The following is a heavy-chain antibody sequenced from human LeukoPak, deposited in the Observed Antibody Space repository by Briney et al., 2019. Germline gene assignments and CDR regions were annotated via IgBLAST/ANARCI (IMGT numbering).Heavy chain of an antibody. CDR1: RFTFSNYA. J-gene: IGHJ4*02. CDR2: IRGSGGST. CDR3: AKPVVSSGWYGDFDC. D-gene: IGHD6-19*01. V-gene: IGHV3-23*01. Sequence: GASLRLSCAASRFTFSNYAMNWVRQAPGKGLEWVSAIRGSGGSTYYADSVKGRFTISRDNSKNTLYLQMNSLRAEDTAIYYCAKPVVSSGWYGDFDCWGQGTLVTVSS.